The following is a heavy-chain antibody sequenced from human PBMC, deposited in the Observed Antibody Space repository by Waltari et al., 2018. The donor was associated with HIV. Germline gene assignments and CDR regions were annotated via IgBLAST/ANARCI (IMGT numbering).Heavy chain of an antibody. CDR2: ISASSFIHT. CDR3: AHQISGQWLTPGH. D-gene: IGHD6-19*01. V-gene: IGHV3-23*01. Sequence: EVQLFDSGGGLVQPGESLRLSCTASGFAFNNYAMNWVRQAPGKGLEWVSAISASSFIHTYYADSVRGRFTVSRDNSKSTTYLQMNSLRVEDTAVYYCAHQISGQWLTPGHWGQGTLVTVSS. CDR1: GFAFNNYA. J-gene: IGHJ4*02.